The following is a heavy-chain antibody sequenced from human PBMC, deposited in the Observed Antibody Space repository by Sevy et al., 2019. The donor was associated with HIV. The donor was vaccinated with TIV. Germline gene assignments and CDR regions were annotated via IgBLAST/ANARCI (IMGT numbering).Heavy chain of an antibody. V-gene: IGHV3-7*01. J-gene: IGHJ4*02. CDR3: ARARRGDDFDY. D-gene: IGHD3-16*01. CDR2: IKQDGSEK. Sequence: GGSLRLSCAASGFTFSSYWMSWVRQAPGKGLEWVANIKQDGSEKYYVDSVKGRFTISRDNAKNSLYLEMNGLRADDRAVYYCARARRGDDFDYWGQATLVTVSS. CDR1: GFTFSSYW.